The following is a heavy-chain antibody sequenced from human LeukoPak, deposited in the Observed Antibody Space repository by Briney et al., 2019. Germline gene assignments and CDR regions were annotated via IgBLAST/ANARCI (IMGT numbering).Heavy chain of an antibody. CDR2: IYTSGST. CDR1: GGSISSYY. J-gene: IGHJ4*02. D-gene: IGHD1-26*01. V-gene: IGHV4-4*07. Sequence: KPSETLSLTCTVSGGSISSYYWSWIRQPAGKGLEWIGRIYTSGSTNYNPSLKSRVTISVDTSKNQFSLKLSSVTAADTAVYYCARESPPIVGAAPFDYWGQGTLVTVSS. CDR3: ARESPPIVGAAPFDY.